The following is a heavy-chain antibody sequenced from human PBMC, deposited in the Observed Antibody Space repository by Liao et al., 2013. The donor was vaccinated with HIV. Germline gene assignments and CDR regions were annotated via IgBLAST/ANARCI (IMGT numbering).Heavy chain of an antibody. V-gene: IGHV4-4*07. Sequence: QVQLQESGPGLVKPSETLSLNCTVSGGSISSNYWSWIRQPAGRGLEWIGRIYIGGNTNYNPSLESRVTMLVDTSKNQFSLKLSSVTAADTAIYYCARDISLTSFGVVTLNWFDPWGQGTLVTVSS. D-gene: IGHD3-3*01. CDR3: ARDISLTSFGVVTLNWFDP. CDR2: IYIGGNT. J-gene: IGHJ5*02. CDR1: GGSISSNY.